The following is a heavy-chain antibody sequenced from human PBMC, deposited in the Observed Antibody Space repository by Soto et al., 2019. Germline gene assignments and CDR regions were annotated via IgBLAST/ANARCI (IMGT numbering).Heavy chain of an antibody. J-gene: IGHJ5*02. CDR2: ISAYNGNT. D-gene: IGHD3-22*01. CDR3: ARGRLDYYDSSGYYTRDNWFDP. Sequence: QVQLVQSGAEVKKPGASVKVSCKASGYTFTSYGISWVRQAPGQGLEWMGWISAYNGNTNYAQKLQGRVTMTTDTSTSTAYMELRSLRSDDTAVYYCARGRLDYYDSSGYYTRDNWFDPWGQGPLVTVSS. V-gene: IGHV1-18*04. CDR1: GYTFTSYG.